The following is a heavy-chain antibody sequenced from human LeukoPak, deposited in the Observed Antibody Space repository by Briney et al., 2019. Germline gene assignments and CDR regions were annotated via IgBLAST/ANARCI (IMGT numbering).Heavy chain of an antibody. V-gene: IGHV3-53*01. CDR1: GFTVGSSY. CDR2: IYSGGST. CDR3: AREYYDNSGGEDAFDI. Sequence: GGSLRLSCAASGFTVGSSYMGWVRQAPGKGLEWVSVIYSGGSTYYADSMKGRFTLSRDNSKNTLYLQMNSLRAEDTAMYYCAREYYDNSGGEDAFDIWGPGTMVTVSS. D-gene: IGHD3-22*01. J-gene: IGHJ3*02.